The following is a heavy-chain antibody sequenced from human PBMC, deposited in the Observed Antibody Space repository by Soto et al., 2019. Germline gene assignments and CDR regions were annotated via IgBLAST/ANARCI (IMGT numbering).Heavy chain of an antibody. CDR3: ARSYSGSYLTYWYFDL. Sequence: GVPLKIPCKGSGYSFTSYWIGWVRQMPGKGLEWMGIIYPGDSDTRYSPSFQGQVTISADKSISTAYLQWSSLKASDTAMYYCARSYSGSYLTYWYFDLWGRGTLVTVSS. V-gene: IGHV5-51*01. CDR1: GYSFTSYW. J-gene: IGHJ2*01. CDR2: IYPGDSDT. D-gene: IGHD1-26*01.